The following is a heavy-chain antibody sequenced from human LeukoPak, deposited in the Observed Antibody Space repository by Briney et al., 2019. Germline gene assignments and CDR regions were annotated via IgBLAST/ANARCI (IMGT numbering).Heavy chain of an antibody. J-gene: IGHJ1*01. CDR2: IYHSGST. Sequence: PSGTLSLTCAVSGGSISSSNWWSWVRPPPGKGLEWIGEIYHSGSTNYNPSLKSRVTISVDKSKNQFSLKLSSVTATDTAVYYCARYTVVKSGEYFQHWGQGTLVTVSS. CDR1: GGSISSSNW. CDR3: ARYTVVKSGEYFQH. V-gene: IGHV4-4*02. D-gene: IGHD4-23*01.